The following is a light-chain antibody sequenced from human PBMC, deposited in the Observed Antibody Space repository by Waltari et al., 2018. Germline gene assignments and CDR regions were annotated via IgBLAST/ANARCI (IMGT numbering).Light chain of an antibody. CDR1: QSIGSW. Sequence: DIQMTQSPSTLSASVGDRVTITCRASQSIGSWLAWYQQKPGKAPKLLIYKASTLERGVPSRFSGSGSGIEFTLTISRLQPDYFATYYCQQSHSQFGPGTKVDIK. J-gene: IGKJ3*01. CDR2: KAS. V-gene: IGKV1-5*03. CDR3: QQSHSQ.